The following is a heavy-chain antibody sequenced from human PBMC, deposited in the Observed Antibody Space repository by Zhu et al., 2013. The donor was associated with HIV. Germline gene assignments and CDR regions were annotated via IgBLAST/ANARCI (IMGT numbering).Heavy chain of an antibody. CDR1: GYTLTELS. V-gene: IGHV1-24*01. CDR3: ATGSVTKYYYRGLVR. CDR2: FDLEDGET. J-gene: IGHJ6*02. D-gene: IGHD4-4*01. Sequence: QVQMVQSGAEVKKPGASVKVSCKVSGYTLTELSIHWVRQAPGKGLEWMGGFDLEDGETVYAQKFQGRVTMTEDASTDIAYLEVSSLRSEDTAVYYCATGSVTKYYYRGLVRLGPKDRRHRLL.